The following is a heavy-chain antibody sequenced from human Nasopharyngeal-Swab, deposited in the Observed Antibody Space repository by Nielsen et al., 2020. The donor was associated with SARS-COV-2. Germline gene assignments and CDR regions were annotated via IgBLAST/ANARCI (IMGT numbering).Heavy chain of an antibody. Sequence: GESLKISCAASVFTLTYYYMISVRQAPGKGLEWVSLISTGGTISYADPVKARFTISRDISKNPLYLHMNSLRAEDTAVYYCARDRGFDGYYYMDVWGKGTTVTVSS. CDR2: ISTGGTI. J-gene: IGHJ6*03. D-gene: IGHD3-10*01. CDR3: ARDRGFDGYYYMDV. CDR1: VFTLTYYY. V-gene: IGHV3-53*01.